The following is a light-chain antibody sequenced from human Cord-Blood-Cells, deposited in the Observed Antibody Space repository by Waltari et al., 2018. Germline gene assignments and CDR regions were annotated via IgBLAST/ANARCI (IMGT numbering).Light chain of an antibody. Sequence: SYELTQPPSASAPPGQTASITCSGDKLGDKYACWYQQKPGQSPVLVIYQDSKRPSGIPGRFSGSNSGNTATLTISGTQAMDEADYYCQAWDSSTVVFGGGTKLTVL. CDR1: KLGDKY. J-gene: IGLJ2*01. CDR3: QAWDSSTVV. CDR2: QDS. V-gene: IGLV3-1*01.